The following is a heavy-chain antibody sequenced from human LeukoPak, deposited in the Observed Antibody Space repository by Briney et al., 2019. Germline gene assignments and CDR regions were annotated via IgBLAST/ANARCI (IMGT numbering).Heavy chain of an antibody. J-gene: IGHJ5*02. Sequence: VASVKVSCKASGYTFTSYDINWVRQATGQGLEWLGWMNPNSGNTGYAQNFQGRVTITRDTSIDTAYMELTSLRYEDTAVYYCARDYYGSKSSSFDPWGQGTLATVSS. CDR3: ARDYYGSKSSSFDP. V-gene: IGHV1-8*01. CDR1: GYTFTSYD. D-gene: IGHD3-10*01. CDR2: MNPNSGNT.